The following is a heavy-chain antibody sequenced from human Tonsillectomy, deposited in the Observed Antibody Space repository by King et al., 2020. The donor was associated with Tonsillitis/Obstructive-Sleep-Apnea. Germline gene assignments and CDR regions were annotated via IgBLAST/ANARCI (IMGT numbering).Heavy chain of an antibody. J-gene: IGHJ4*02. CDR1: GFSLSTSGMC. V-gene: IGHV2-70*01. CDR3: ARMLGYSYGANYFDY. CDR2: IDWDDDK. Sequence: VTLQESGPALVKPPQTLTLTCTFSGFSLSTSGMCVSWIRQPPGKALEWLALIDWDDDKYYSTSLKTRLTISKDTSKNQVVLTMTNMDPVDTATYYCARMLGYSYGANYFDYWGQGTLVTVSS. D-gene: IGHD5-18*01.